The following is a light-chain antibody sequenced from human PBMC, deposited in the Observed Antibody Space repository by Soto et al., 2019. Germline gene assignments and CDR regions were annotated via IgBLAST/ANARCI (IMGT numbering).Light chain of an antibody. J-gene: IGKJ1*01. Sequence: ELVLSPSPVTLSLSPGERAPLFCRASQGVSSSYLAWYQQKPGQAPRLLIYGASSRATGIPDRFSGSGSGTDFTLTISRLEPEDFAVYSCQQYSSSPATFGQGTKVDIK. CDR1: QGVSSSY. V-gene: IGKV3-20*01. CDR2: GAS. CDR3: QQYSSSPAT.